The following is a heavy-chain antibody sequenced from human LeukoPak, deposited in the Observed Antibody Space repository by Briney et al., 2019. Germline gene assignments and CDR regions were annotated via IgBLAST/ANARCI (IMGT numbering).Heavy chain of an antibody. CDR1: GYSISSGYY. D-gene: IGHD5-24*01. CDR2: IYQSGST. CDR3: ARRRSPSETGAFDI. V-gene: IGHV4-38-2*02. Sequence: SETLSLTCTVSGYSISSGYYWGWIRQSPGKRLEWIGTIYQSGSTYYNPSLKSRVTISVDTSKNQFSLKLSSVTAADTAVYYCARRRSPSETGAFDIWDQGTMVTVSS. J-gene: IGHJ3*02.